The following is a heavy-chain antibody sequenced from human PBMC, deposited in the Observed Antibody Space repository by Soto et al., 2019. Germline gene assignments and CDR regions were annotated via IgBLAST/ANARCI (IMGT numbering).Heavy chain of an antibody. CDR3: ARGFWSGYYDATSFHCFDP. Sequence: GGSLRLSCAASGFNFSSYWMHWVRQAPGKGLVWVSRINSDGSSTSYADSVKGRFTISRDNAKNTLYLQMNSLRAEDTAVYYCARGFWSGYYDATSFHCFDPWGQGTLVTVSS. D-gene: IGHD3-3*01. V-gene: IGHV3-74*01. J-gene: IGHJ5*02. CDR2: INSDGSST. CDR1: GFNFSSYW.